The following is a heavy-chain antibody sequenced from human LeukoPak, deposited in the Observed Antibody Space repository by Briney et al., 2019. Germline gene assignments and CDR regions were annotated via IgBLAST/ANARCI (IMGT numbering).Heavy chain of an antibody. V-gene: IGHV4-59*01. CDR2: IYYSGST. CDR3: ARGVSSGNYYVDY. CDR1: GGSISSYY. J-gene: IGHJ4*02. Sequence: SETLSLTCTVSGGSISSYYWSWIRQTPGKGLEWIGYIYYSGSTNYNPSLKSRVTISVDTSKNQFSLKLSSVTAADTAVYYCARGVSSGNYYVDYWGQGTLVTVSS. D-gene: IGHD1-26*01.